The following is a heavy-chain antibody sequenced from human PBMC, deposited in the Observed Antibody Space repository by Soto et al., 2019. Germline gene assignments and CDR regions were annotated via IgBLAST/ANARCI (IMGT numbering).Heavy chain of an antibody. CDR2: ISAYNGNT. J-gene: IGHJ6*02. D-gene: IGHD1-26*01. V-gene: IGHV1-18*01. CDR3: AREELLYRGSHSSYYYGMDV. Sequence: ASVQVSCKASGYTFTSYGISWVRQAPGQGLEWMGWISAYNGNTNYAQKLQGRVTMTTDTSTSTAYMELRSLRSDDTAVYYCAREELLYRGSHSSYYYGMDVWGQGTTVTVSS. CDR1: GYTFTSYG.